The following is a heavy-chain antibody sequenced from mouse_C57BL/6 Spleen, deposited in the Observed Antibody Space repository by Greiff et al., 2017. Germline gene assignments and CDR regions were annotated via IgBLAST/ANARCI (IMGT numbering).Heavy chain of an antibody. D-gene: IGHD2-4*01. CDR1: GYTFARYW. J-gene: IGHJ1*03. CDR2: IDPNSGGN. CDR3: ARSRDYDGYFDV. V-gene: IGHV1-72*01. Sequence: QVQLQQPGAELVKPGASVKLSCKASGYTFARYWMHWVKQRPGRGLEWIGRIDPNSGGNKYNEKVKSKATLNVDKPASTAYMQLSSLTSEDAAVYYCARSRDYDGYFDVWGTGTTVTVSS.